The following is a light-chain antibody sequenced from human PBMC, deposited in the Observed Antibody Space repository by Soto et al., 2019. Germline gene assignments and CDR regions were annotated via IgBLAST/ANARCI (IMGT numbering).Light chain of an antibody. J-gene: IGKJ1*01. V-gene: IGKV1-39*01. Sequence: DIQMTQTASSLSASVGDRVTITCRAIQSISSYLNWYQQKPGKAPKLLIYAASSLQSGVPSRFSGSGSGTDFTLTISSLQPEDFATHYCQQSYSTPWTFGQGTKVEIK. CDR1: QSISSY. CDR3: QQSYSTPWT. CDR2: AAS.